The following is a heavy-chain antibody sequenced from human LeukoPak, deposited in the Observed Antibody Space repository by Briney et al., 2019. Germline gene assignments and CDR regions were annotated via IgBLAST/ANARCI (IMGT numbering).Heavy chain of an antibody. CDR1: GYTFTSYD. CDR2: MNPNSGNT. Sequence: ASVKVSCKASGYTFTSYDINLVRQANGQGLEWMGWMNPNSGNTGYAQKFQGRVTMTRNTSISTAYMELSSLRSEDTAVYYCARDYGDYFYYYMDVWGKGTTDTVSS. D-gene: IGHD4-17*01. V-gene: IGHV1-8*02. CDR3: ARDYGDYFYYYMDV. J-gene: IGHJ6*03.